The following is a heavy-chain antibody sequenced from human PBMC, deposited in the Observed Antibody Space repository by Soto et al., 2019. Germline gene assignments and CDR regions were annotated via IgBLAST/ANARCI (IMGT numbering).Heavy chain of an antibody. V-gene: IGHV3-48*01. CDR2: ISSSSNTI. D-gene: IGHD2-21*01. Sequence: PGGSLRLSCAASGFTFSSYSMNWVRQAPGKGLEWVSYISSSSNTIYYADSVKGRFTISRDNAKNSLYLQMNSLRAEDTAVYYCARDGFLNQHWGQGTLVTVSS. CDR1: GFTFSSYS. CDR3: ARDGFLNQH. J-gene: IGHJ1*01.